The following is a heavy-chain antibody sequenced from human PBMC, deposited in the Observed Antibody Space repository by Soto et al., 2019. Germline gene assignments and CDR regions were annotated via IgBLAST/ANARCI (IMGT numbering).Heavy chain of an antibody. V-gene: IGHV3-49*03. J-gene: IGHJ4*02. D-gene: IGHD6-25*01. Sequence: GGSLRLSCTASGFTFGDYGMSWFRQAPGKGLEWVAFIRSEAYVGTTEYAASVKGRFIISRDDSKSIAYLQMNSLKTEDTAIYYWVSSAIVVLLYFDYCGQGNLVTVSP. CDR3: VSSAIVVLLYFDY. CDR2: IRSEAYVGTT. CDR1: GFTFGDYG.